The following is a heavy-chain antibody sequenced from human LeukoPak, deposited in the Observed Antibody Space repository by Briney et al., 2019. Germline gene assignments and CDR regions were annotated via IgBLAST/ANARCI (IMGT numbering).Heavy chain of an antibody. CDR1: GFTFSSYG. V-gene: IGHV3-30*18. CDR3: AKNSDVDYYDSSGYYYDH. J-gene: IGHJ4*02. Sequence: GGSLRLSCAASGFTFSSYGMHWVRQAPGKGLEWVAVISYDGSNKYYADSVKGRFTISRDNSKNTLYLQMNSLRAEDTAVYYCAKNSDVDYYDSSGYYYDHWGQGTLVTVSS. D-gene: IGHD3-22*01. CDR2: ISYDGSNK.